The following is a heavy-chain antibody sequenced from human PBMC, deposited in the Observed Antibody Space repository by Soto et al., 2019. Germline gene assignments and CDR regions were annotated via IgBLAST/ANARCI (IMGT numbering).Heavy chain of an antibody. CDR2: ISTTSSSI. CDR1: GFTFSRYS. J-gene: IGHJ4*02. CDR3: ARKGVAFDY. D-gene: IGHD3-3*01. Sequence: GGTLRLSCAASGFTFSRYSMNWVRQAPGKGLEWISYISTTSSSIYYADSVKGRFTISRDNAKNSLFLQMNSLRDEDTAVYYCARKGVAFDYWGQGALVTVSS. V-gene: IGHV3-48*02.